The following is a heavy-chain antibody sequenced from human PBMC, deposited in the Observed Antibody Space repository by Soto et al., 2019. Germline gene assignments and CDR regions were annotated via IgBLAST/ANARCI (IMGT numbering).Heavy chain of an antibody. Sequence: EVQLVESGGGLDKPGGSLRLSCAASGFTFSSYSMNWVRQAPGKGLEWVSSISSSSSYIYYADSVKGRFTISRDNAKNSLYLQMNSLRAEDTAVYYCARDQASSPGYYGMDVWGQGTTVTVSS. J-gene: IGHJ6*02. CDR3: ARDQASSPGYYGMDV. CDR2: ISSSSSYI. D-gene: IGHD6-13*01. CDR1: GFTFSSYS. V-gene: IGHV3-21*01.